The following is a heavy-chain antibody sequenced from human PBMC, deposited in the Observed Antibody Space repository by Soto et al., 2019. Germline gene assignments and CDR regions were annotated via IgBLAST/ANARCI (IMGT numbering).Heavy chain of an antibody. D-gene: IGHD6-13*01. Sequence: EVQLLESGGGLVQPGGSLRLSCAASGFTFSSYAMSCVRQAPGKGLEWVSAISGRGGSTYYADSVKGRFTISRDNSKNTLYLQMNSLRAEDTAVYYCAKEYSSSLPHYYYGLDVWGQGTTVTVSS. J-gene: IGHJ6*02. V-gene: IGHV3-23*01. CDR1: GFTFSSYA. CDR3: AKEYSSSLPHYYYGLDV. CDR2: ISGRGGST.